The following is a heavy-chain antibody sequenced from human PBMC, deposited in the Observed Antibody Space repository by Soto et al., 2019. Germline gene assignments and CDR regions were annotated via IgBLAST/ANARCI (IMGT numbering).Heavy chain of an antibody. CDR1: GYTITSYY. J-gene: IGHJ4*02. Sequence: ASVTVSCKASGYTITSYYMHWVRQAPGKGLEWMGIINPSGGSTSYAQKFQGRVTMTRDTSTSTVYMELSSLRSEDTAVYYCARGVLRYFDWFPPTDYWGQGTLVTVSS. D-gene: IGHD3-9*01. CDR3: ARGVLRYFDWFPPTDY. CDR2: INPSGGST. V-gene: IGHV1-46*03.